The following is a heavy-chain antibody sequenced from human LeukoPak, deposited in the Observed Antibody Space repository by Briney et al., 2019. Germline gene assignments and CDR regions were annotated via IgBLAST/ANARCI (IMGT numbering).Heavy chain of an antibody. J-gene: IGHJ4*02. CDR1: GGSISSYY. D-gene: IGHD2-21*01. Sequence: PSETLSLTCTVSGGSISSYYWTWIRQPPGKGLEWVGEMNHSGSANYNPSLKSRVTISVDTSKNQCSLRLSSVTAADTAVYYCARGKRPGVWFGLDYWGQGTLVTVSS. CDR3: ARGKRPGVWFGLDY. CDR2: MNHSGSA. V-gene: IGHV4-34*01.